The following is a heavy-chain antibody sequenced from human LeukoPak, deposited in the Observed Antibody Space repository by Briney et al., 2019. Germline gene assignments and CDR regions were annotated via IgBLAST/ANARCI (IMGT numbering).Heavy chain of an antibody. CDR1: GYTFTSYG. CDR2: IGAYNGNT. D-gene: IGHD2-15*01. Sequence: ASVKVSCKASGYTFTSYGISWVRQAPGQGLEWMGWIGAYNGNTNYAQKLQGRVTMTTDTSTSTAYMELRSLRSDDTAVYYCAKDIVVVVAATAPYYYYGMDLWGQGTTVTVSS. V-gene: IGHV1-18*01. J-gene: IGHJ6*02. CDR3: AKDIVVVVAATAPYYYYGMDL.